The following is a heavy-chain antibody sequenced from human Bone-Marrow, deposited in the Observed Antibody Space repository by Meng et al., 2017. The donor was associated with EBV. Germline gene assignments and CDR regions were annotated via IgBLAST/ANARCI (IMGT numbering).Heavy chain of an antibody. V-gene: IGHV4-34*01. CDR2: INHSGST. D-gene: IGHD3-16*02. Sequence: VQLQEGGAGLLKPSETLSLTCAVYGGSVSGYYWSWIRQPPGKGLEWIGEINHSGSTNYNPSLKSRVTISVDTSKNQFSLNLSSVTAADTSVYYCARGKSRDYIWGSYRIFDYWGQGTLVTVSS. CDR1: GGSVSGYY. CDR3: ARGKSRDYIWGSYRIFDY. J-gene: IGHJ4*02.